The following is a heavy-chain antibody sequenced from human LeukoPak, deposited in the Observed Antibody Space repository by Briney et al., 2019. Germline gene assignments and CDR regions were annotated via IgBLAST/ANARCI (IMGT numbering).Heavy chain of an antibody. CDR3: ARSPRRHYYDSSGYYPYYFDY. CDR2: ISAYNGNT. V-gene: IGHV1-18*01. D-gene: IGHD3-22*01. Sequence: ASVKVSCKASGYTFTSYGISWVRQAPGQGLEWMGWISAYNGNTNYAQKLQGRVTMTTDTSTSTAYMELSSLRSEDTAVYYCARSPRRHYYDSSGYYPYYFDYWGQGTLVTVSS. J-gene: IGHJ4*02. CDR1: GYTFTSYG.